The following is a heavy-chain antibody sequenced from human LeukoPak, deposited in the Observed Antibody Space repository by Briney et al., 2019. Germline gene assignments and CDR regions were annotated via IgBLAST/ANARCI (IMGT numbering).Heavy chain of an antibody. CDR2: IIPILGIA. D-gene: IGHD4-17*01. J-gene: IGHJ6*03. CDR3: ARLTTVTTGYMDV. CDR1: GGTFSSYA. V-gene: IGHV1-69*04. Sequence: SVKVSCKASGGTFSSYAISWVRQVPGQGLEWMGRIIPILGIANYAQKFQGRVTITADKSTSTAYMELSSLRSEDTAVYYCARLTTVTTGYMDVWGKGTTVTVSS.